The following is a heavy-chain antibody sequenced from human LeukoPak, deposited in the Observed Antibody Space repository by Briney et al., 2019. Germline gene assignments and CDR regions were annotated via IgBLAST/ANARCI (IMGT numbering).Heavy chain of an antibody. V-gene: IGHV3-43D*03. CDR1: GFTFSTYA. CDR2: ISWDGGST. CDR3: AKDRNPTTVTTLDY. Sequence: AGGSLRLSCAASGFTFSTYAMDWVRQAPGKGLEWVSLISWDGGSTYYADSVKGRFTISRDNSKNSLYLQMNSLRAEDTALYYCAKDRNPTTVTTLDYWGQGTLVTVSS. J-gene: IGHJ4*02. D-gene: IGHD4-17*01.